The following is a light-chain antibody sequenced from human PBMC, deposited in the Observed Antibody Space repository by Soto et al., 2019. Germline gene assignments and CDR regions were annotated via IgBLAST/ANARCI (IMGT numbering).Light chain of an antibody. V-gene: IGLV2-14*01. CDR2: VVS. J-gene: IGLJ1*01. CDR1: SSDVGAYDY. CDR3: SLYTSSDTPYV. Sequence: QSALTQPASVSGSPGQSITISCTGTSSDVGAYDYVSWYQQHPDKAPNLIIYVVSNRPSGVSNRFSGSKSGNTASLTISGLQAEDEADYYCSLYTSSDTPYVFGTGTKVTVL.